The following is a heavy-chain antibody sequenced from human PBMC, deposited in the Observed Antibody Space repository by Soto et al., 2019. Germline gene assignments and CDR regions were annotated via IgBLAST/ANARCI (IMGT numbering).Heavy chain of an antibody. CDR2: IYYSGST. CDR3: ASRAKPGYSSGWYRTTVVTPWAFDI. V-gene: IGHV4-59*01. CDR1: GGSISSYY. D-gene: IGHD6-19*01. Sequence: QVQLQESGPGLVKPSETLSLTCTVSGGSISSYYWSWIRQPPGKGLEWIGYIYYSGSTNYNPSLKSRVTISVDTSKNQFSLKLSSVTAADTAVYYCASRAKPGYSSGWYRTTVVTPWAFDIWGQGTMVTVSS. J-gene: IGHJ3*02.